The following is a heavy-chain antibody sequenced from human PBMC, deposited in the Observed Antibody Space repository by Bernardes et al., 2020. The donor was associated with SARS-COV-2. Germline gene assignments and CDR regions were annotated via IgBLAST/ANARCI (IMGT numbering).Heavy chain of an antibody. CDR1: GFTFSSYG. CDR2: IWYHGSNK. V-gene: IGHV3-33*01. Sequence: SLRLSCAASGFTFSSYGMHWVRQAPSPGLEWVAVIWYHGSNKSYAGSVKSRFPISRDNSKNTLYPQMNSMRAEDTAVYYCARELAPGYGMDVWGQGTTVTVSS. J-gene: IGHJ6*02. CDR3: ARELAPGYGMDV.